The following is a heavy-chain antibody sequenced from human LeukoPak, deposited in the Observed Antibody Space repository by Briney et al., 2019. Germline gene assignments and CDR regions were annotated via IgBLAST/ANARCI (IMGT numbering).Heavy chain of an antibody. Sequence: GGSLRLSCAASGFNINTYTMNWVRQAPGKGLEWVSSISSDSSYIYYADAVHGRFTVSRDNAKYSLYLQMNSLRAKDTAVYYCVRGSYGAYDYWGQGSLVTVSS. J-gene: IGHJ4*02. V-gene: IGHV3-21*01. D-gene: IGHD4-17*01. CDR2: ISSDSSYI. CDR1: GFNINTYT. CDR3: VRGSYGAYDY.